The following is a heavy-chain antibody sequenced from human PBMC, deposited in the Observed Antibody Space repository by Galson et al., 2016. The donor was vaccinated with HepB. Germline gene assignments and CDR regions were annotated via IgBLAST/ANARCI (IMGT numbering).Heavy chain of an antibody. CDR3: AKERGWYGGPNFGS. V-gene: IGHV3-23*01. CDR1: GFTFRYYA. J-gene: IGHJ4*02. Sequence: SLRLSCASSGFTFRYYAMTWVRRALGKGLEWVSDISGAGGTTHYADSVKGLFPISRDNSRDTLYLQMDRLRAADTAVYYCAKERGWYGGPNFGSWGQGTLVTVSS. D-gene: IGHD2-15*01. CDR2: ISGAGGTT.